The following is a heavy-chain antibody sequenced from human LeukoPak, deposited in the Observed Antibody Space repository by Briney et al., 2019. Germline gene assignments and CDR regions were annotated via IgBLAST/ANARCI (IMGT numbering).Heavy chain of an antibody. CDR3: ASAPFGYCSGGSCYQYYYGMDV. CDR2: INPNSGGT. V-gene: IGHV1-2*02. D-gene: IGHD2-15*01. Sequence: GASVKVSCKASGYTLTGYYMHWVRQAPGQGLEWMGWINPNSGGTNYAQKFQGRVTMTRDTSISTAYMELSRLRSDDTAVYYCASAPFGYCSGGSCYQYYYGMDVWGQGTTVTVSS. J-gene: IGHJ6*02. CDR1: GYTLTGYY.